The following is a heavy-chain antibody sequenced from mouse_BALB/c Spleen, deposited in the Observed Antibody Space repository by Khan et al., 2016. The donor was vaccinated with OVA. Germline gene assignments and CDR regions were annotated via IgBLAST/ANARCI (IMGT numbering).Heavy chain of an antibody. Sequence: VELVESGPDLVAPSQSLSITCTVSGFSLTSYAIHWVRQPPGKVLEWLVVIWRDGSTTYNSALKSRLSISKDNSKSQVFLKINSLQTDDTAMYYCARQQFPLSMDSWGQGTSVTVSS. J-gene: IGHJ4*01. V-gene: IGHV2-6-2*01. CDR1: GFSLTSYA. CDR2: IWRDGST. CDR3: ARQQFPLSMDS.